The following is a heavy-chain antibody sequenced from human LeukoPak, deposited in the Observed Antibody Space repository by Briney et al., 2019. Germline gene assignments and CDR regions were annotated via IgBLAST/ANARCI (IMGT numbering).Heavy chain of an antibody. Sequence: ASVKVSCKASGYTFTGYYMHWVRQAPGQGLEWMGWVNAGNGNTKYSQKFQGRVTITRDTSASTAYMELSSLRSEDTAVYYCARGPLYCSSTSCYRGSDYYYYYYMDVWGKGTTVTVSS. CDR2: VNAGNGNT. J-gene: IGHJ6*03. CDR1: GYTFTGYY. D-gene: IGHD2-2*01. V-gene: IGHV1-3*01. CDR3: ARGPLYCSSTSCYRGSDYYYYYYMDV.